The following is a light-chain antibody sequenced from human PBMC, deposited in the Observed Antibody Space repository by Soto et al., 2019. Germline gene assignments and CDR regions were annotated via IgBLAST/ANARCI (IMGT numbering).Light chain of an antibody. J-gene: IGKJ3*01. Sequence: EIVLTQSPDTLSLSPGERATLSCRASQSVSGKNLAWYQQKPDQAPRLLLYDTSVRATGIPDRFSDSGSGTHVALAISRLEPEDFAVYYCQRYCCSARIFGPGNKVDIK. V-gene: IGKV3-20*01. CDR1: QSVSGKN. CDR2: DTS. CDR3: QRYCCSARI.